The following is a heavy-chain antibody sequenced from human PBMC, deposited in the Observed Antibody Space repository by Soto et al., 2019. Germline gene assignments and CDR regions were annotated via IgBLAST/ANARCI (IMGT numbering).Heavy chain of an antibody. J-gene: IGHJ6*03. Sequence: RLSYAASGFTFSSYAMSWVRQAPGKGLEWVSAISGSGGSTYYADSVKGRFTISRDNSKNTLYLQMNSLRAEDTAVYYCAKSSRGTESSYYYYYYMDVWGKGTTVTVSS. CDR2: ISGSGGST. CDR3: AKSSRGTESSYYYYYYMDV. D-gene: IGHD1-1*01. CDR1: GFTFSSYA. V-gene: IGHV3-23*01.